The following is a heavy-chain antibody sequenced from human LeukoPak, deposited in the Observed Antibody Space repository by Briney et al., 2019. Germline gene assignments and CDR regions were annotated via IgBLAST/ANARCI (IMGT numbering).Heavy chain of an antibody. D-gene: IGHD4-23*01. CDR3: ARGVTPRTIVINYYYYYMDV. V-gene: IGHV3-48*03. CDR2: ISSSGSTI. J-gene: IGHJ6*03. CDR1: GFTFSSYE. Sequence: GGSLRLSCAASGFTFSSYEMNWVRQAPGKGLEWVSYISSSGSTIYYADSVKGRFTISRDNAKNSLYLQMNSLRAEDTAVYYCARGVTPRTIVINYYYYYMDVWGKGTTVTVSS.